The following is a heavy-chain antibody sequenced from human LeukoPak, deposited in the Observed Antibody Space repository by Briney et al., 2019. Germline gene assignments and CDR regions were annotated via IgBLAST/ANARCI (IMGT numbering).Heavy chain of an antibody. D-gene: IGHD6-25*01. Sequence: ASVKLSCKASGYTFTSNDINWVRHATGQGLERMGGINTNGGKIGYAQKFRGRVAMTRNTSIRTAYMELRSLKSEDTAVYYCAEDGLFQRPLFYYNCLDVWGKGTTVTVSS. CDR1: GYTFTSND. J-gene: IGHJ6*04. CDR3: AEDGLFQRPLFYYNCLDV. V-gene: IGHV1-8*01. CDR2: INTNGGKI.